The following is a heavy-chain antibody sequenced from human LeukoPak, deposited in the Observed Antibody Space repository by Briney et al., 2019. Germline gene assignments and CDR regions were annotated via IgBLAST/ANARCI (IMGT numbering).Heavy chain of an antibody. V-gene: IGHV3-43*02. CDR3: TKDIGERGYSVH. CDR2: ISGDGGRT. CDR1: GFIFDDYA. Sequence: TGGSLRLSCPASGFIFDDYAMHWVRHAPGKGLEWVSLISGDGGRTYYADSVKGRFTISRDNSKNSLYLQMNGLRTEDTALYYCTKDIGERGYSVHWGQGTLVTVSS. J-gene: IGHJ4*02. D-gene: IGHD5/OR15-5a*01.